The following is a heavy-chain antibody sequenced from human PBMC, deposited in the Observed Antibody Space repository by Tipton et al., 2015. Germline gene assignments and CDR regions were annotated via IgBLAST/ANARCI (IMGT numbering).Heavy chain of an antibody. V-gene: IGHV3-9*01. D-gene: IGHD3-10*01. Sequence: SLRLSCAASEFTFGDYAMHWVRQAPGKGLEWVSGILWNSNTIGYADSVKGRFTISRDNARNSLYLQMNSLRAEDTALYYCAKVLNARWYGEMDVWGRGTKVTVSS. CDR1: EFTFGDYA. CDR3: AKVLNARWYGEMDV. J-gene: IGHJ6*02. CDR2: ILWNSNTI.